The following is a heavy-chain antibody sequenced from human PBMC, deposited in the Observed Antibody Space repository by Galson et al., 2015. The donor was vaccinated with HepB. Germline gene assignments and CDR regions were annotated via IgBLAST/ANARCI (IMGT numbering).Heavy chain of an antibody. CDR3: ARVGYDILTGYSRGWFDP. CDR1: GYTFISYA. J-gene: IGHJ5*02. Sequence: SVKVSCKASGYTFISYAMYWVRQAPEQRLEWMGWINAGNGNTKYSQKFQGRVTITRDTSASTAYMELSRLRSEDTAVYYCARVGYDILTGYSRGWFDPWGQGTLVTVSS. V-gene: IGHV1-3*01. CDR2: INAGNGNT. D-gene: IGHD3-9*01.